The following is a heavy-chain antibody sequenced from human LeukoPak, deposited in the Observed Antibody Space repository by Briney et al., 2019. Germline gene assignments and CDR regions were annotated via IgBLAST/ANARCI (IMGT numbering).Heavy chain of an antibody. CDR2: IYYSGST. D-gene: IGHD3-22*01. CDR1: GGSISSYY. Sequence: SETLSLTCTVSGGSISSYYWSWIRQPPGKGLEWIGYIYYSGSTNYNPSLKSRVTISVDTSKNQFSLKLSSVTAAGTAVYYCARVPPYYYDSSGYNPEPRYWYFDLWGRGTLVTVSS. J-gene: IGHJ2*01. CDR3: ARVPPYYYDSSGYNPEPRYWYFDL. V-gene: IGHV4-59*01.